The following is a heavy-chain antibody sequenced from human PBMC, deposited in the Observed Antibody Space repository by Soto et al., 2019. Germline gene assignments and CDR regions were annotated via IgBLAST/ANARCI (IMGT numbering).Heavy chain of an antibody. Sequence: ASVKVSCKASGYTFTSYGISWVRQAPGQGLEWMGWISAYNGNTNYAQKLQGRVTMTTDTSTSTAYMELTSLRSEDTAVYYCARAPILVGVTPYENYFDSWGQGTLVTVSS. J-gene: IGHJ4*02. CDR3: ARAPILVGVTPYENYFDS. CDR1: GYTFTSYG. V-gene: IGHV1-18*04. CDR2: ISAYNGNT. D-gene: IGHD3-3*01.